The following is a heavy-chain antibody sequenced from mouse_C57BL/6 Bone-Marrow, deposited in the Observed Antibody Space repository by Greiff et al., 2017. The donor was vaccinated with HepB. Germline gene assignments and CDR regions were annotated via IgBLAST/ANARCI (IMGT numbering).Heavy chain of an antibody. J-gene: IGHJ1*03. CDR1: GYTFTSYW. Sequence: QVQLQQSGAELVKPGASVKLSCKASGYTFTSYWMHWVKQRPGQGLEWIGMIHPNSGSTNYNEKFKSKATLTVDKSSSTAYMQLSSLTSEDSAVYYCAIYYYGSSYGYFDVWGTGTTVTVSS. CDR2: IHPNSGST. D-gene: IGHD1-1*01. CDR3: AIYYYGSSYGYFDV. V-gene: IGHV1-64*01.